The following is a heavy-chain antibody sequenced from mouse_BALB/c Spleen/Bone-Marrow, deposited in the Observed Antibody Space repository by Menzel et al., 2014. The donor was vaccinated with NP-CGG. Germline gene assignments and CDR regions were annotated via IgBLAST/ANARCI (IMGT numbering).Heavy chain of an antibody. CDR3: ARDNCGSGVFHY. D-gene: IGHD1-1*01. J-gene: IGHJ2*01. V-gene: IGHV2-9*02. CDR1: GFSLTSYG. Sequence: VQGVESGPGLVAPSQSLSITCTVSGFSLTSYGVHWVRQPPGKGLEWLGVIWAGGSTNYNSALMSRLSISKDNSKSQVFLKMNSRQTDDTAMYYCARDNCGSGVFHYWGQGTTLTVSS. CDR2: IWAGGST.